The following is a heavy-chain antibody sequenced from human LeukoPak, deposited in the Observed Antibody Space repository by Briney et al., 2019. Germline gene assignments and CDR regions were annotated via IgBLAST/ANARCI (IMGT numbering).Heavy chain of an antibody. CDR2: ISWNSGSI. D-gene: IGHD3-22*01. CDR1: GFTFDDYA. Sequence: GGSLRLSCAASGFTFDDYAMHWVRQAPGKGLEWVSGISWNSGSIGYADSAKGRFTISRDNAKNSLYLQMNSLRAEDTALYYCAKDPVVSYDSSGYFDYWGQGTLVTVSS. CDR3: AKDPVVSYDSSGYFDY. J-gene: IGHJ4*02. V-gene: IGHV3-9*01.